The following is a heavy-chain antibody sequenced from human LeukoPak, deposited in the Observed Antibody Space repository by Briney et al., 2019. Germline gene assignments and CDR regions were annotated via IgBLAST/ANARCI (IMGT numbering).Heavy chain of an antibody. CDR2: MNPNSGNT. CDR1: GYTFTSYD. D-gene: IGHD1-26*01. V-gene: IGHV1-8*01. J-gene: IGHJ3*02. CDR3: ARDEGAKIAFAI. Sequence: ASVKVSCKASGYTFTSYDINWVRQATGQGLEGMGWMNPNSGNTGYAQKFQGRVTMTRNTSISTAYMELSSLRSEDTAVYFCARDEGAKIAFAIWGQGTMVTVSS.